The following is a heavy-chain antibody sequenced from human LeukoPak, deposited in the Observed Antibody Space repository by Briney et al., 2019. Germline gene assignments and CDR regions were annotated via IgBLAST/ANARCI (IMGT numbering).Heavy chain of an antibody. Sequence: GGPLKLSCVASGFTFSRFGMYWVRQAPGKGPEWVAVMSFDGSQRFYADSVRGRFTISRDNSRNTLYLQMSSLRREDTAVYYCARDESGYQISYLRNWGQGTLVTVSS. CDR1: GFTFSRFG. CDR3: ARDESGYQISYLRN. J-gene: IGHJ4*02. V-gene: IGHV3-33*05. CDR2: MSFDGSQR. D-gene: IGHD5-12*01.